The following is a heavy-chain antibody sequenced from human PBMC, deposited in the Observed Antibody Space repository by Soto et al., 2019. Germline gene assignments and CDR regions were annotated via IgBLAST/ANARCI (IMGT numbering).Heavy chain of an antibody. D-gene: IGHD3-10*01. J-gene: IGHJ5*02. CDR2: IYYSGST. CDR1: GGSISSGGYY. CDR3: ARAQPGEGGGFDP. V-gene: IGHV4-31*03. Sequence: QVQLQESGPGLVKPSQTLSLTCTVSGGSISSGGYYWSWIRQHPGKGLEWIGYIYYSGSTYYNPSHKRRVTIPVNTAKNRFPLKLSSGAAGDPAVYYGARAQPGEGGGFDPWGQGTLVTVSS.